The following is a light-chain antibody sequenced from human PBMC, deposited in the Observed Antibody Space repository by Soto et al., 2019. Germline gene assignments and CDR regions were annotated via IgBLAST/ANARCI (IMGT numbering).Light chain of an antibody. V-gene: IGLV2-8*01. CDR1: SSDVGAYNY. Sequence: QSALTQPPSASGSPGQSVTISCTGTSSDVGAYNYVSWYQQHPGKAPKLMIYEVSKRPSGVPDRFSGSKSGNTASLTVSGLQAEDEVDYYCSSYAGSNNWVFGGGTMLTVL. J-gene: IGLJ2*01. CDR2: EVS. CDR3: SSYAGSNNWV.